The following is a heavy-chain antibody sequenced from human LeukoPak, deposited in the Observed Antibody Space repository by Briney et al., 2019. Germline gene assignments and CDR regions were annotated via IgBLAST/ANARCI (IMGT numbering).Heavy chain of an antibody. CDR3: VKGGREDYSDWYAYFDY. CDR2: INSDIYSNTI. V-gene: IGHV3-48*02. D-gene: IGHD3-9*01. J-gene: IGHJ4*02. Sequence: GGSLRLSCAASGFTLSSYSTNWVRQAPGKGLEWISYINSDIYSNTIYYADTVKGRFTISRDNGKNSLYLQMNSLRDEDTAVYYCVKGGREDYSDWYAYFDYWGQGTLVTVSS. CDR1: GFTLSSYS.